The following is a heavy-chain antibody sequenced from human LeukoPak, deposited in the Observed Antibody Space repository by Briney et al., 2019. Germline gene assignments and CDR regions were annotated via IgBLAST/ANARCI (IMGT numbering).Heavy chain of an antibody. CDR3: ARGNNNWPENWFDP. CDR1: GYTLTELS. D-gene: IGHD1-1*01. J-gene: IGHJ5*02. CDR2: FDPEDGET. Sequence: ASVKVSCKVSGYTLTELSMHWVRQAPGKGLEWMGGFDPEDGETIYAQKFQGRVTMTEDTSTDTAYMELSSLRSEDTAVYYCARGNNNWPENWFDPWGQGTLVTVSS. V-gene: IGHV1-24*01.